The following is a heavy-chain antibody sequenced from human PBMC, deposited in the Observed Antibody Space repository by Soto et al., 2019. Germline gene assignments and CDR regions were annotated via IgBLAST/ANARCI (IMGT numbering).Heavy chain of an antibody. V-gene: IGHV4-39*02. CDR3: ATQEVGGSDVYPFDP. J-gene: IGHJ5*02. CDR2: IYYSGST. Sequence: QLQLQESGPGLVKPSETLSLTCTVSGGSISSSSYYWGWIRQPPGKGLEWIGSIYYSGSTYYNPSLKSRVTISVDTTKNHSSLKLRSVTAADTAVYYCATQEVGGSDVYPFDPWGQGTLVTVSS. CDR1: GGSISSSSYY. D-gene: IGHD1-26*01.